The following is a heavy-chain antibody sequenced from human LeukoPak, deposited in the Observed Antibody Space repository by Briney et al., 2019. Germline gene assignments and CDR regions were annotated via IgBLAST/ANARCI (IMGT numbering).Heavy chain of an antibody. CDR3: AKHGFSSGWPQVPSDH. J-gene: IGHJ4*02. CDR1: RFTFSSYA. D-gene: IGHD6-19*01. Sequence: GGSLRLSCTASRFTFSSYALSWVRQAPGKGLEWVSAISGSGDHTYYADSEKGRFTISRDNSKNTLYLQMISLRAEDTAVYYCAKHGFSSGWPQVPSDHWGQGTLVTVSS. V-gene: IGHV3-23*01. CDR2: ISGSGDHT.